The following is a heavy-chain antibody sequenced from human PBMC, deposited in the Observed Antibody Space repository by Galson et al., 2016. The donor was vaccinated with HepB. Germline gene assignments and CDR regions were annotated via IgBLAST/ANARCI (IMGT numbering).Heavy chain of an antibody. CDR3: ARDQFKKIWFGDPPDYYYGMDV. V-gene: IGHV3-30-3*01. Sequence: SLRLSCAASGFTFSSNAMHWVRQAPGKGLEWVAVISYDGSNKYYADSVKGRFTISRDNSKNTLYLPMNSLRAEDTAVYYCARDQFKKIWFGDPPDYYYGMDVWGQGTTVTVSS. J-gene: IGHJ6*02. CDR1: GFTFSSNA. CDR2: ISYDGSNK. D-gene: IGHD3-10*01.